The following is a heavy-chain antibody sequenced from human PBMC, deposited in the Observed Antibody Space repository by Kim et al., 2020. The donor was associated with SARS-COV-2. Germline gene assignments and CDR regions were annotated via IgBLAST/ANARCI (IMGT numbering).Heavy chain of an antibody. D-gene: IGHD3-3*01. Sequence: PDSGATDYAQKLQGRVTLTSDTSISTTYMELSSLRSDDTAVYYCARGDLRDWGQGTLVTVSS. J-gene: IGHJ4*02. V-gene: IGHV1-2*02. CDR2: PDSGAT. CDR3: ARGDLRD.